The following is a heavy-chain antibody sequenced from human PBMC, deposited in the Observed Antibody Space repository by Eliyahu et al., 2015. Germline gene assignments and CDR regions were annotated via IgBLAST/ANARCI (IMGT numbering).Heavy chain of an antibody. CDR2: INHSGST. J-gene: IGHJ3*02. V-gene: IGHV4-34*01. D-gene: IGHD2-21*02. CDR3: AREVEAYCGGDCYSDAFDI. CDR1: GGSFSGSX. Sequence: QVQLQQWGAGLLKPSETLSLTCAVYGGSFSGSXWSWIRQPPGKGLEWXGEINHSGSTNYNPSLKSRVTISVDTSKNQFSLKLSSVTAADTAVYYCAREVEAYCGGDCYSDAFDIWGQGTMVTVSS.